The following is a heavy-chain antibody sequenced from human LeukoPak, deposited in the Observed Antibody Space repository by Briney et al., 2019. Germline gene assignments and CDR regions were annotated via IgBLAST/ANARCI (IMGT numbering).Heavy chain of an antibody. V-gene: IGHV3-33*01. D-gene: IGHD3-22*01. CDR1: GFTFSSYG. J-gene: IGHJ6*02. CDR2: IWYDGSNK. CDR3: ARDGHYYDSSGYNYYYYGMDV. Sequence: PGGSLRLSCAASGFTFSSYGMHWVRQAPGKGLEWVAVIWYDGSNKYYADSVKGRFTISRDNSKNTLYLQMNSLGAEDTAVYYCARDGHYYDSSGYNYYYYGMDVWGQGTTVTVSS.